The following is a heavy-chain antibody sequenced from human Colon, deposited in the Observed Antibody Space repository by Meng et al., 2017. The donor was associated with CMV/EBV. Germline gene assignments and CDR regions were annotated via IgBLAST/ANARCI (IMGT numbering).Heavy chain of an antibody. CDR2: VYYSGST. Sequence: SETLSLTCTVSGASVNSDNNYWSWIRQPPGKGLEFIGYVYYSGSTNYNPYIKGRVTISVDTSKNQFSLKLTSVTAADTAVYYCTRGNSALWDNDHWGQGTLVTVSS. CDR1: GASVNSDNNY. D-gene: IGHD3-16*01. J-gene: IGHJ4*02. CDR3: TRGNSALWDNDH. V-gene: IGHV4-61*01.